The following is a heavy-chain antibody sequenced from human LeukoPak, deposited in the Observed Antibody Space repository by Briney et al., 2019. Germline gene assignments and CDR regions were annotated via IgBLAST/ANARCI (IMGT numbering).Heavy chain of an antibody. Sequence: ASVKVSCKASGYTFTSYYMHWVRQAPGQGLEWMGIINPSGGSTSYAQKFQGRVTMTRDMSTSTVYMELSSLRSEDTAVYYCALPHSSGWYFPLGGDDYWGQGTLVTVSS. CDR2: INPSGGST. CDR1: GYTFTSYY. CDR3: ALPHSSGWYFPLGGDDY. D-gene: IGHD6-19*01. V-gene: IGHV1-46*01. J-gene: IGHJ4*02.